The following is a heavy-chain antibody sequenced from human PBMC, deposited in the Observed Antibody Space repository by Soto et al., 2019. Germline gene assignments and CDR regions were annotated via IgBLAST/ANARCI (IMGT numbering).Heavy chain of an antibody. D-gene: IGHD2-2*01. CDR1: GGSITSRSHY. Sequence: SETLCLTYTVSGGSITSRSHYWGWIRQPPGKGLEWIGTTLYRGSSYYSASLKSRVTISLDTSKNQFSLKLSSVTAADTAVYYCARLPDGFHSGAFDIWGRGTMVTVSS. CDR2: TLYRGSS. CDR3: ARLPDGFHSGAFDI. V-gene: IGHV4-39*01. J-gene: IGHJ3*02.